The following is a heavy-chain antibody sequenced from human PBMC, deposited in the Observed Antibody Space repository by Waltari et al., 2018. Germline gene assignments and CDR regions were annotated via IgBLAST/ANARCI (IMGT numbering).Heavy chain of an antibody. J-gene: IGHJ4*02. V-gene: IGHV1-69*04. CDR1: GGTFSSYA. CDR2: IIPIFGKA. Sequence: QVQLVQSGAEVKKPGSSVKVSCKASGGTFSSYAISWVRQAPGQGLEWMGRIIPIFGKANYAQNFQGRVTITADKSTSTAYMELSSLRSEDTAVYYCARDPRGGSGSYDGYWGQGTLVTVSS. CDR3: ARDPRGGSGSYDGY. D-gene: IGHD3-10*01.